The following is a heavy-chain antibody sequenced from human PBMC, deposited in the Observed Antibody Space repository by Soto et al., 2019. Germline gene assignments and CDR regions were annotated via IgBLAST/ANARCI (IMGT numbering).Heavy chain of an antibody. Sequence: VGSLRLSCAASGFTFSSYAMSWVRQAPGKGLEWVSAISRRGDTTYYAGSVKGRFTISRDNSKTTLYLQMNSLRADDTAMYYCAKDWPGTSSVTSDYWGQGTLVTVSS. CDR3: AKDWPGTSSVTSDY. D-gene: IGHD4-17*01. J-gene: IGHJ4*02. CDR1: GFTFSSYA. CDR2: ISRRGDTT. V-gene: IGHV3-23*01.